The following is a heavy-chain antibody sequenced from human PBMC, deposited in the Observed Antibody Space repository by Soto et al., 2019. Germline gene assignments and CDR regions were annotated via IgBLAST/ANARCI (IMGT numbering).Heavy chain of an antibody. CDR2: MNPNSGNT. Sequence: ASVKVSCKASGYTFTSYDINWVRQVTGQGLEWMGWMNPNSGNTGYAQKFQGRVTMTRNTSISTAYMELSSLRSEDTAVYYCARGEHDFWSGYYSPYYYYYMDVWGKGTTVTVSS. D-gene: IGHD3-3*01. V-gene: IGHV1-8*01. CDR1: GYTFTSYD. CDR3: ARGEHDFWSGYYSPYYYYYMDV. J-gene: IGHJ6*03.